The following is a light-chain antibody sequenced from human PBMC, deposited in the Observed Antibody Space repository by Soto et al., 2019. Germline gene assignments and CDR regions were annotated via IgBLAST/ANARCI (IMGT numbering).Light chain of an antibody. CDR1: SSDVGGYNY. V-gene: IGLV2-14*01. Sequence: QSVLTQPASVSASPGQSIAISCTGTSSDVGGYNYVSWYQQHPGKAPKLMIYDVSNRPSGVSNRFSGSKSGNTASLTISGLQAEDEADYCCSSYTSSTTYVFGTGTNVTVL. J-gene: IGLJ1*01. CDR2: DVS. CDR3: SSYTSSTTYV.